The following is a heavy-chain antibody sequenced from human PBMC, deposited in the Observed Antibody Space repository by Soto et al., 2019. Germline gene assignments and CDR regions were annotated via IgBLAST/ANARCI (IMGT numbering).Heavy chain of an antibody. CDR2: IYYSGST. Sequence: SETLSLTCTVSGGSVSSGSYYWSWIRQPPGKGLEWIGYIYYSGSTNYNPSLKSRVTISVDTSKNQFSLKLSSVTAADTAVYYCARLPYYDILTGYHYYYYGMDVWGQGTTVTVSS. V-gene: IGHV4-61*01. D-gene: IGHD3-9*01. CDR3: ARLPYYDILTGYHYYYYGMDV. CDR1: GGSVSSGSYY. J-gene: IGHJ6*02.